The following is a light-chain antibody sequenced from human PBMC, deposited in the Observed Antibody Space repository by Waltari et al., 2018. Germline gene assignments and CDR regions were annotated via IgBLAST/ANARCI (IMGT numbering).Light chain of an antibody. J-gene: IGKJ1*01. CDR2: GAS. Sequence: DIVLTQSPGTLSLYPGERATLSCRDSQSVGRSLAWYQQKPGQAPRLLIFGASNRATGVPDRFSGIGSWTDFSLTISRLEPEDLSVYFCPHYVKLPVTFGQGTKVEIK. V-gene: IGKV3-20*01. CDR3: PHYVKLPVT. CDR1: QSVGRS.